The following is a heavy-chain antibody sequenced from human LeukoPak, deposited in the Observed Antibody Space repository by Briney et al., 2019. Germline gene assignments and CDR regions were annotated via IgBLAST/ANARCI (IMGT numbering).Heavy chain of an antibody. CDR1: GFTFSSSA. Sequence: GGSLRLSCAASGFTFSSSAMSWVRQAPGKGLEWVSAISGSGGSTYYADSVKGRFTISRDNSKNTLYLQMNSLRAEDTAVYYCARSDIVVVVAAGFDYWGQGTLVTVSS. D-gene: IGHD2-15*01. J-gene: IGHJ4*02. CDR2: ISGSGGST. CDR3: ARSDIVVVVAAGFDY. V-gene: IGHV3-23*01.